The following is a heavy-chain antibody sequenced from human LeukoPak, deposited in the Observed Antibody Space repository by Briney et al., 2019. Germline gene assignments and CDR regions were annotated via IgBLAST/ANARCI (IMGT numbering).Heavy chain of an antibody. CDR2: MNPNSGNT. V-gene: IGHV1-8*02. J-gene: IGHJ6*03. CDR1: GYTFSDYY. CDR3: ARVFPTLRYFDWLSPYYYYMDV. D-gene: IGHD3-9*01. Sequence: ASVKVSCKTSGYTFSDYYIHWIRQATGQGLEWMGWMNPNSGNTGYAQKFQGRVTMTRNTSISTAYMELSSLRSEDTAVYYCARVFPTLRYFDWLSPYYYYMDVWGKGTTVTISS.